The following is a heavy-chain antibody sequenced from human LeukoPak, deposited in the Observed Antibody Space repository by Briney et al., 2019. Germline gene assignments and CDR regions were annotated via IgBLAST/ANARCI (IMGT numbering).Heavy chain of an antibody. D-gene: IGHD2-15*01. V-gene: IGHV4-59*11. CDR3: ARVRAKLLLGQYNWFDP. Sequence: SETLSLTCTVSGGSISSHYWSWIRQPPGKGLEWIGYIYYSGSTNYNPSLKSRVTISVDTSKNQFSLKLSSVTAADTAVYYCARVRAKLLLGQYNWFDPWGQGTLVTVSS. CDR2: IYYSGST. CDR1: GGSISSHY. J-gene: IGHJ5*02.